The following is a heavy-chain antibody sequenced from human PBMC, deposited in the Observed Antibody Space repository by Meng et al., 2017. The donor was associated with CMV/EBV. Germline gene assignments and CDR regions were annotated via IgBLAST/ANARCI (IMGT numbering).Heavy chain of an antibody. CDR2: ISYDVSSK. Sequence: GSLKISCAASGFSFSDYPMHWVRQAPGKGLEWVAVISYDVSSKYYTDSVKGRFTISRDNSKNTLYLQMNSLRAEDTAVYYCARDMEPLALVATADYWGQGTLVTVSS. D-gene: IGHD1-26*01. CDR1: GFSFSDYP. J-gene: IGHJ4*02. CDR3: ARDMEPLALVATADY. V-gene: IGHV3-30-3*01.